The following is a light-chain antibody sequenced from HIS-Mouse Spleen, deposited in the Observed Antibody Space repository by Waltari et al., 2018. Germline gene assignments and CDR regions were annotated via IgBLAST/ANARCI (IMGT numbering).Light chain of an antibody. CDR3: SSYTSSNNLGV. Sequence: QSALTQPASVSGSPGQSITISCTGTSSDVGGYNYVSWYQQHPGKAPKLMIYEVSNRPSGVSNRFSGSKSGNTASLTISGLQAEDEADYYCSSYTSSNNLGVFGTGTKVTVL. V-gene: IGLV2-14*01. CDR2: EVS. J-gene: IGLJ1*01. CDR1: SSDVGGYNY.